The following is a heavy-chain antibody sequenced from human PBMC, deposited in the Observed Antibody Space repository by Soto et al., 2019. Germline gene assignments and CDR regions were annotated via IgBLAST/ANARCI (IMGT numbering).Heavy chain of an antibody. J-gene: IGHJ6*02. CDR1: GFDFRTYS. Sequence: LVESGGGLVKPGGSLRLSCAASGFDFRTYSMNWVRQAPGKGLEWVSSITRIASYTFYEDSVRGRFTISRDNAKNALYLQMDRLRAEDKAVYYCARDTFYMMRVVMVGTYFGMDVWGRGTTVIVS. D-gene: IGHD1-26*01. CDR3: ARDTFYMMRVVMVGTYFGMDV. CDR2: ITRIASYT. V-gene: IGHV3-21*06.